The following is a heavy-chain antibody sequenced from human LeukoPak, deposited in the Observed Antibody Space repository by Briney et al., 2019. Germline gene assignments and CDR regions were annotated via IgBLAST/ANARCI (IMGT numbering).Heavy chain of an antibody. J-gene: IGHJ6*03. Sequence: SETLSLTCTVSGGSISSFYWSWIRQPAGKGLEWIGRIYSSGNTNYNPSLKSRVTMSVDTSKNQFSLKLSSVTAADTAVYYCATTPRNFWSGYYRVNDYYYYYMDVWGKGTTVTVSS. V-gene: IGHV4-4*07. CDR3: ATTPRNFWSGYYRVNDYYYYYMDV. CDR1: GGSISSFY. CDR2: IYSSGNT. D-gene: IGHD3-3*01.